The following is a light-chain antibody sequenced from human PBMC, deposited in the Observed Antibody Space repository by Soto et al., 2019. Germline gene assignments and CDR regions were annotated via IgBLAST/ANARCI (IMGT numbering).Light chain of an antibody. CDR2: AAS. J-gene: IGKJ4*01. CDR3: QQLNSFPLT. V-gene: IGKV1-9*01. CDR1: QGISSY. Sequence: IQMTQSPSSLSASVGDRVTISCRASQGISSYLAWYQQKPGNVPKLLVYAASSLQSGVPSRFSGSGSGTDFTLTISSLQPEDFATYYCQQLNSFPLTFGGGTKVDIK.